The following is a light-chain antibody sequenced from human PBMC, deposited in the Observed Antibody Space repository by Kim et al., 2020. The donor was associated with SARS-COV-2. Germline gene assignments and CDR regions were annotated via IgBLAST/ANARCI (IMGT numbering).Light chain of an antibody. CDR3: QQYNSPPWT. J-gene: IGKJ1*01. Sequence: PGERATLSCRASQTLSSSFLAWYQQKPGQTPRLLIYGASARATGIPDRFSGTGSGTDFTLTISRLEPEDFAVYYCQQYNSPPWTFGQGTKVDIK. CDR2: GAS. V-gene: IGKV3-20*01. CDR1: QTLSSSF.